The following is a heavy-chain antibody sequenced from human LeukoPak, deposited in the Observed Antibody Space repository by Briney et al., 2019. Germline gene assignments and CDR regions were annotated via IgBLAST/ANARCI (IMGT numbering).Heavy chain of an antibody. D-gene: IGHD2-2*01. CDR2: IGTSGSTI. Sequence: GGSLRLSCAASGFTFSSYEMNWVRQAPGKGLEWVSYIGTSGSTIYYADSVKGRFTISGDNAKNSLYLQMNSLRAEDTAVYYCWGYCSSTSCYYSDYYYGMDVWGKGTTVTVSS. J-gene: IGHJ6*04. V-gene: IGHV3-48*03. CDR3: WGYCSSTSCYYSDYYYGMDV. CDR1: GFTFSSYE.